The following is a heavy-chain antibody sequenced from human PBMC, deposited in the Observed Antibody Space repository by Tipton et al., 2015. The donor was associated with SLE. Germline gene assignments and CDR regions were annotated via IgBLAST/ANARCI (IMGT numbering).Heavy chain of an antibody. CDR1: GGSFSGYY. CDR2: INHSGST. J-gene: IGHJ6*03. D-gene: IGHD3/OR15-3a*01. Sequence: LRLSCTVYGGSFSGYYWNWIRQPPGKGLEWIGEINHSGSTNYNPSLESRVTISVDTSKNQFSLKLSSVTAADTAVYFCARAPGLDRDYSYYYYMDVWGKGTTVTVSS. V-gene: IGHV4-34*01. CDR3: ARAPGLDRDYSYYYYMDV.